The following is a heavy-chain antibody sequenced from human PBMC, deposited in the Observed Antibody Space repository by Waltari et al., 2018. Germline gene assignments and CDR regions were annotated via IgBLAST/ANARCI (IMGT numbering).Heavy chain of an antibody. CDR2: IYSGGST. Sequence: EVQLLESGGGLVQPGGSLRLSCAASGFTFSSYAMSWVRQAPGKGLEWVSVIYSGGSTYYADSVKGRFTISRDNSKNTLYLQMNSLRAEDTAVYYCAKGVRLNYWGQGTLVTVSS. CDR3: AKGVRLNY. J-gene: IGHJ4*02. D-gene: IGHD6-25*01. CDR1: GFTFSSYA. V-gene: IGHV3-23*03.